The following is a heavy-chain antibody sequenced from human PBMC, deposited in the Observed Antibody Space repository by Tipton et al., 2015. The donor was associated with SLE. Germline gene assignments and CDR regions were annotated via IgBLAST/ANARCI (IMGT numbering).Heavy chain of an antibody. CDR2: ITASGRST. V-gene: IGHV3-23*01. CDR1: GLTFSDYA. CDR3: ARGSGQPILD. Sequence: SLRLSCVDSGLTFSDYAMSWVRQAPGKGLEWVSSITASGRSTFYADSVKGRFTISRDNSQNTLYLQMTSLRVEDTALYYCARGSGQPILDWGQGTLVTVSS. J-gene: IGHJ4*02.